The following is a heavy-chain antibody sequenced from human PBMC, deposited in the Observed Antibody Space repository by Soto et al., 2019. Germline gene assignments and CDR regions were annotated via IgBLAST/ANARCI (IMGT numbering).Heavy chain of an antibody. D-gene: IGHD6-13*01. CDR1: GFTFSSYA. CDR3: ARGGPGTSFDY. Sequence: EVQLLDSGGGLVQPGGSLRLSCAASGFTFSSYAMNWVRQAPGKGLEWVSVISGSGDSTYYADSVQGRFTISRDNSKNTPYLQINRLITEETAVYYFARGGPGTSFDYWGQGTLLTVPS. V-gene: IGHV3-23*01. CDR2: ISGSGDST. J-gene: IGHJ4*02.